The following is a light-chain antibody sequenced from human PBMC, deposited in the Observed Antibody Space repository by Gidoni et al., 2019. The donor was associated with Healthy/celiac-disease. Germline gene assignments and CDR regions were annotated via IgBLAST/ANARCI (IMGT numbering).Light chain of an antibody. V-gene: IGKV4-1*01. Sequence: DIVMTQSPDSLAVSLGERATINCKSSQSVLYSSNNKNYLAWYQQKPGQPPKLLIYWASTRQSGVPARFSGSGSGTDFTLTISSLQAEDVATYYCQQYYSTPYSFXPXTKVDIK. CDR3: QQYYSTPYS. CDR1: QSVLYSSNNKNY. J-gene: IGKJ3*01. CDR2: WAS.